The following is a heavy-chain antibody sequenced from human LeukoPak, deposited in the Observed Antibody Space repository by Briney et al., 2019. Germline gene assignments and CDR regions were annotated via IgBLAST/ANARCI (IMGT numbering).Heavy chain of an antibody. D-gene: IGHD3-10*01. J-gene: IGHJ3*02. CDR3: ASPSFRGGIGENAFDI. Sequence: GSLRLSCTGSAFTFRSYSMNWVRQPPGKGLEWIGSIYYSGSTYYNPSLKSRGTISVDTSKNQFSLKLSSLTAADTAVYYCASPSFRGGIGENAFDIWGQGTMVTVSS. CDR2: IYYSGST. CDR1: AFTFRSYSMN. V-gene: IGHV4-39*01.